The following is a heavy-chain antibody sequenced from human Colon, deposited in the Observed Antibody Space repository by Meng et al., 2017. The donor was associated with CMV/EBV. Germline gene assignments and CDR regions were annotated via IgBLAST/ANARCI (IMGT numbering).Heavy chain of an antibody. CDR1: GFTFSDYA. CDR3: ARDVGLVVPAGVFNWFDP. V-gene: IGHV3-66*02. CDR2: IYSGGST. J-gene: IGHJ5*02. Sequence: GGSLRLSCTASGFTFSDYAMNWVRQAPGKGLEWVSVIYSGGSTYYADSVKGPFTISRDNSKNPRYLQMNSLRAEDTAVYYCARDVGLVVPAGVFNWFDPWGQGTLVTVSS. D-gene: IGHD2-2*01.